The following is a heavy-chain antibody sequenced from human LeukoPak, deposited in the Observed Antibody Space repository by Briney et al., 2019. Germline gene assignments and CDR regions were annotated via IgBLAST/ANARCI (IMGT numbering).Heavy chain of an antibody. J-gene: IGHJ4*02. V-gene: IGHV3-15*01. CDR3: TTEYDFWSGYLDY. D-gene: IGHD3-3*01. CDR2: IKSKTDGGTT. CDR1: GFTFSNAW. Sequence: GGSLRLSCAASGFTFSNAWMSWVRQAPGKGLEWDGRIKSKTDGGTTDYAAPVKGRFTISRDDSKNTLYLQMNSLKTEDTAVYYCTTEYDFWSGYLDYWGQGTLVTVSS.